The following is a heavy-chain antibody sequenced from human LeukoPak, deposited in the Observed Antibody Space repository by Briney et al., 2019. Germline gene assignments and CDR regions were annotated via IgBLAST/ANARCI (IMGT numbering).Heavy chain of an antibody. CDR3: AREKYSYGSFDY. J-gene: IGHJ4*02. CDR1: GFTFSNYW. D-gene: IGHD5-18*01. V-gene: IGHV3-74*01. Sequence: GGPLRLSCAASGFTFSNYWMHCVPQAAGKGLVWVSRINNDGSSTRCADSVKGRFTISRENAENTLYLQMNSLRAEDTAVYYCAREKYSYGSFDYWGQGTLVTVSS. CDR2: INNDGSST.